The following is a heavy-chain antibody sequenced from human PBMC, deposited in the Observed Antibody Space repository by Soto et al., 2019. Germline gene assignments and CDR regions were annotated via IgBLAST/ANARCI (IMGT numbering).Heavy chain of an antibody. CDR1: GGSIISYY. V-gene: IGHV4-59*01. Sequence: SETLSLTCTVSGGSIISYYWSWIRQPPGKGLEWIGYIYYSGSTNYNPSLKSRVTISVDTSKNQFSLKLSSVTAADTAVYYCARDRTYGSGSYYYYYGMDVWGQGTTVTVSS. D-gene: IGHD3-10*01. CDR3: ARDRTYGSGSYYYYYGMDV. CDR2: IYYSGST. J-gene: IGHJ6*02.